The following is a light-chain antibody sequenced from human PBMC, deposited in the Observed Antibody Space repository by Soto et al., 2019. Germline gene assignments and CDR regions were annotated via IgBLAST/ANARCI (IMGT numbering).Light chain of an antibody. CDR2: GNN. Sequence: QAVVTQPPSVSGAPGQRVTISCTGSSSNIGAGYDVHWYQQLPGTAPKLLIYGNNNRPSGVPDRFSGSKSGTSASLAITGLQAEDEADYYCHSYDSSLSGYVFGTGTKVTVL. CDR1: SSNIGAGYD. V-gene: IGLV1-40*01. CDR3: HSYDSSLSGYV. J-gene: IGLJ1*01.